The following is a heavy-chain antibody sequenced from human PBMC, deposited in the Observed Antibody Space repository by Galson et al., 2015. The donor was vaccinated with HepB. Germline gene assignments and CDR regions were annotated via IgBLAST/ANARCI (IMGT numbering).Heavy chain of an antibody. CDR3: AHILKEYSASYAGY. D-gene: IGHD1-26*01. V-gene: IGHV2-26*01. Sequence: PALVKPTQTLTLTCTVSGFSLSDTRMGVSWIRQPPGKALERLAHIFSNDDKSYNIFLKNRLTISKDTSKSQVVLTMTNMDPVDTATYYCAHILKEYSASYAGYWGQGTLVTVSS. CDR2: IFSNDDK. CDR1: GFSLSDTRMG. J-gene: IGHJ4*02.